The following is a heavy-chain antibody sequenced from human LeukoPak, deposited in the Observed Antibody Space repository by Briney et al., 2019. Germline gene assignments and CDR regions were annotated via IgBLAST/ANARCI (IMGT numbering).Heavy chain of an antibody. CDR1: GFTFSSYE. J-gene: IGHJ6*02. V-gene: IGHV3-48*03. Sequence: GWSLRFSCSASGFTFSSYEMNWVRQAPGKGLEWDSYITNIGTTIYYAGSVKGRFTISRDNAENLLYLQMNSLRAEDTAVYYCAKYSSSSNYYYGMDVWGQGTTVTVSS. D-gene: IGHD6-13*01. CDR2: ITNIGTTI. CDR3: AKYSSSSNYYYGMDV.